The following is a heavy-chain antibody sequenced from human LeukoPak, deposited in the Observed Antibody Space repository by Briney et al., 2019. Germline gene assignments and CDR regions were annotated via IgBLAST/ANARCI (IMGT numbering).Heavy chain of an antibody. Sequence: GGSLRLSCAASGFTVSSKYMTWVRQAPGKGLEWVSIIYSGGSTFYADSVKGRFTISRDNSKNTVFLQMNSLRVEDTAVYYCARGGIEGYWGQGTLVTVSS. CDR2: IYSGGST. V-gene: IGHV3-53*01. D-gene: IGHD3-16*02. J-gene: IGHJ4*02. CDR1: GFTVSSKY. CDR3: ARGGIEGY.